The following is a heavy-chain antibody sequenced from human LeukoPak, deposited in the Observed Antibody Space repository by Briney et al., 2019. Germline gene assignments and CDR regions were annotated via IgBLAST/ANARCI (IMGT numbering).Heavy chain of an antibody. CDR1: GFTFSSYG. CDR2: IRYDGSNK. V-gene: IGHV3-30*02. J-gene: IGHJ6*03. D-gene: IGHD1-20*01. Sequence: GGSLRLSCAASGFTFSSYGTHWVRQAPGKGLEWVAFIRYDGSNKYYADSVKGRFTISRDNSKNTLYLQMNSLRAEDTAVYYCAKDRITGSYYYYYMDVWGKGTTVTVSS. CDR3: AKDRITGSYYYYYMDV.